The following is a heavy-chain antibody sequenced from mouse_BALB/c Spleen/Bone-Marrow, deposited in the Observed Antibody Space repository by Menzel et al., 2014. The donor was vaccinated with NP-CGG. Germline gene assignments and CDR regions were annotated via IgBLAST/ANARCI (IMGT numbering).Heavy chain of an antibody. CDR2: ISSAGIRT. V-gene: IGHV5-9-3*01. J-gene: IGHJ2*01. CDR1: GFTFTSYA. Sequence: EVQRVESGGGLVKPGGSLKLSCTASGFTFTSYAMSWVRQTPEKRLEWVATISSAGIRTYYVDTVKGRFTISRDDAKNTLFLHMSSLRSEDTAMYYCARQDRVYYFDYWGQGTTLTVSS. CDR3: ARQDRVYYFDY.